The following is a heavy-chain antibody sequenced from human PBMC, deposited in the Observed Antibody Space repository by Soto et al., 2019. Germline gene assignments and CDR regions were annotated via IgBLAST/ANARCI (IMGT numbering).Heavy chain of an antibody. CDR3: AHSIAPRIWDY. D-gene: IGHD3-16*01. V-gene: IGHV2-5*02. CDR2: IYWDDDK. CDR1: GFSLSTSGVG. Sequence: QITLKESGPTLVKPTQTLTLTCTFSGFSLSTSGVGVGWIRQPPGKALEWLALIYWDDDKRYSPSLKSRLTITKDTSKIQVALTLTNIDPVDTATYYCAHSIAPRIWDYWRQGTLVTVSS. J-gene: IGHJ4*02.